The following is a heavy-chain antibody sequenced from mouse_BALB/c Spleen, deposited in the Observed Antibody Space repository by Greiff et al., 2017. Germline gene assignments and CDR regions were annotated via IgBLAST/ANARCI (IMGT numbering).Heavy chain of an antibody. V-gene: IGHV5-17*02. CDR2: ISSGSSTI. J-gene: IGHJ2*01. CDR3: AISDY. Sequence: EVQVVESGGGLVQPGGSRKLSCAASGFTFSSFGMHWVRQAPEKGLEWVAYISSGSSTIYYADTVKGRFTISRDNPKNTLFLQMTSLRSEDTAMYYCAISDYWGQGTTLTVSS. CDR1: GFTFSSFG.